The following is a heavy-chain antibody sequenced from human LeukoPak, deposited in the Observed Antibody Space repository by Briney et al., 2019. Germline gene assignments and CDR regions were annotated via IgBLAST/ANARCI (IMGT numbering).Heavy chain of an antibody. D-gene: IGHD3-10*01. J-gene: IGHJ3*02. CDR3: ASLEKSFYYGSGSYNSDDAFDI. CDR1: GGTFSSYA. Sequence: SVKVSCKASGGTFSSYAISWVRQAPGQGLEWMGGIIPIFGTANYAQKFQGRVTITADKSMSTAYMELSSLRSEDTAVYYCASLEKSFYYGSGSYNSDDAFDIWGQGTMVTVSS. CDR2: IIPIFGTA. V-gene: IGHV1-69*06.